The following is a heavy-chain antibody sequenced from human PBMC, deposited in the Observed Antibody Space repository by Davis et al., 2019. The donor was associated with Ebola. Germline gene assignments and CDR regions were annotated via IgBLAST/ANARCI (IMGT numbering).Heavy chain of an antibody. Sequence: PGGSLRLSCAASGFTFSSYSMNWVRQAPGKGLEWVSAISGSGGSTYYADSVKGRFTISRDNSKNTLYLQMNSLRAEDTAVYYCVWGVLLRDYYGSGSSSRAVDYWGQGTLVTVSS. V-gene: IGHV3-23*01. CDR2: ISGSGGST. J-gene: IGHJ4*02. D-gene: IGHD3-10*01. CDR1: GFTFSSYS. CDR3: VWGVLLRDYYGSGSSSRAVDY.